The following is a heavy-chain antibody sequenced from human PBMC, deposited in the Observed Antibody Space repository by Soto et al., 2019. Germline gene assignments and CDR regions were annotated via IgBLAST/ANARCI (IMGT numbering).Heavy chain of an antibody. D-gene: IGHD3-22*01. Sequence: SVKVSCKASGGTFSSYAISWVRQAPGQGLEWMGGIIPIFGTANYAQKFQGRVTITADESTSTAYMELSSLRSEDTAVYYCARHTRTPDDNLGALGYWGQGTQVTVSS. CDR3: ARHTRTPDDNLGALGY. V-gene: IGHV1-69*13. CDR2: IIPIFGTA. J-gene: IGHJ4*02. CDR1: GGTFSSYA.